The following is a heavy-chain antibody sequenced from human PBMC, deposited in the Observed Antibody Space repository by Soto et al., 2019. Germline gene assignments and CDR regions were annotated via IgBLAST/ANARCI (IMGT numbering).Heavy chain of an antibody. Sequence: PSETLSLTCTVSGGSISSCGYYWSWIRQHPGKGLEWIGYIYYSGSTYYNPSLKSRVTISVDTSKNQFSLKLSSVTAADTAVYYCARSPQSLYCSSTSCYPNWFYPWGQGTLVTGSS. CDR2: IYYSGST. V-gene: IGHV4-31*03. CDR1: GGSISSCGYY. D-gene: IGHD2-2*01. CDR3: ARSPQSLYCSSTSCYPNWFYP. J-gene: IGHJ5*02.